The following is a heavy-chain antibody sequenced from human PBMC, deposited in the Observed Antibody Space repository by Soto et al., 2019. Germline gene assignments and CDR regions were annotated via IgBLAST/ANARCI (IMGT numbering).Heavy chain of an antibody. Sequence: PGGSLRLSCAASGFTFSSYAMHWVRQAPGKGLEWVAVISYDGSNKYYADSVKGRFTISRDNSKNTLYLQMNSLRAEDTAVYCCARDGEILNSSGWSSFDYWGQRTLVTVSS. CDR3: ARDGEILNSSGWSSFDY. D-gene: IGHD6-19*01. V-gene: IGHV3-30-3*01. CDR2: ISYDGSNK. J-gene: IGHJ4*02. CDR1: GFTFSSYA.